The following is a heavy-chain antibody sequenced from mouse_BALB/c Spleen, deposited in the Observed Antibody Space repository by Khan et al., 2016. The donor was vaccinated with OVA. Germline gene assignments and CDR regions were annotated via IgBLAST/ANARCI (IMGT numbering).Heavy chain of an antibody. V-gene: IGHV1S137*01. CDR3: ARRRGGDGMAY. CDR1: GYTFTDLT. J-gene: IGHJ3*01. Sequence: QIQLMQSGAELARPGVSVKISCKGSGYTFTDLTMHWVKQSHAKGLEWIGVISTNYGDANYNEKFKDKATLTVDKSSSTAYMELARLTSEDSAVYYCARRRGGDGMAYWGQGTLVTVSA. CDR2: ISTNYGDA. D-gene: IGHD2-3*01.